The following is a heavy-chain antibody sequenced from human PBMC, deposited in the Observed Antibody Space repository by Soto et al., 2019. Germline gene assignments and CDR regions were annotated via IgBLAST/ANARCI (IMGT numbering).Heavy chain of an antibody. V-gene: IGHV1-18*01. CDR3: ARAGDSSAWGLDAAFDI. D-gene: IGHD3-22*01. J-gene: IGHJ3*02. CDR1: GYTFTSYG. CDR2: ISAYNGNT. Sequence: QVQLVQSGAEVKKPGASVKVSCKASGYTFTSYGISWVRQAPGQGLEWMGWISAYNGNTNYAQKLQGRVTMTTDTSTSTAYIELRSLRSDDTAVYYCARAGDSSAWGLDAAFDIWGQGTMVTVSS.